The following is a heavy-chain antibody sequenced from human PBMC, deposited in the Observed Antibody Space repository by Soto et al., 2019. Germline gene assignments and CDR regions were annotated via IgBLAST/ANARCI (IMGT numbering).Heavy chain of an antibody. Sequence: XXSLRLACAASGLTFSNYVMHWVLQAPGKGLEWVSTISGSGDSTYYADSVKGRFTISRDNSKNTLYLQMTSLRAEDTAVYYCASRPAYSSTWTQFHYWGQGTLVTVSS. CDR2: ISGSGDST. J-gene: IGHJ4*02. CDR3: ASRPAYSSTWTQFHY. V-gene: IGHV3-23*01. D-gene: IGHD6-13*01. CDR1: GLTFSNYV.